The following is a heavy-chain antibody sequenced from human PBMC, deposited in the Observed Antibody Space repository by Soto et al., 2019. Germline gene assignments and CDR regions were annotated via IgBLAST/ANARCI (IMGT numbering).Heavy chain of an antibody. V-gene: IGHV1-69*13. CDR1: GGTFSSYA. J-gene: IGHJ6*02. D-gene: IGHD2-15*01. Sequence: SVKVSCKASGGTFSSYAISWVRQAPGRGLEWMGGIIPIFGTANYAQKFQGRVTITADESTSTAYMELSSLRSEDTAVYYCARAAQENYYYYGMDVWGQGTTVTVSS. CDR3: ARAAQENYYYYGMDV. CDR2: IIPIFGTA.